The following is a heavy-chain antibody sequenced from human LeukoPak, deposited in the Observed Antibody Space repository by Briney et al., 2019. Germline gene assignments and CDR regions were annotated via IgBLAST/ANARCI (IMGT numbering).Heavy chain of an antibody. CDR2: ISSSSSTI. Sequence: GGSLRLSCAASGFTFSSYSMNWVRQAPGKGLEWVSYISSSSSTIYYADSVKGRFTISRDNAKNSLYLQMNSLRADDTAVYYCARDHHRRHYDSQARNTFDIWGQGTMLTVSS. J-gene: IGHJ3*02. D-gene: IGHD3-22*01. V-gene: IGHV3-48*01. CDR3: ARDHHRRHYDSQARNTFDI. CDR1: GFTFSSYS.